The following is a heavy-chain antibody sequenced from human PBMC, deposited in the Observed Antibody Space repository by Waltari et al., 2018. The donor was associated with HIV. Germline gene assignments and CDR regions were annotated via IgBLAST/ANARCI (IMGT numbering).Heavy chain of an antibody. CDR1: GFTFSSYW. J-gene: IGHJ4*02. D-gene: IGHD3-10*01. V-gene: IGHV3-7*01. Sequence: EVQLVESGGGLVQPGGSLRLSCAASGFTFSSYWMTWVRQAPGKGLEWGAKRKQDGSEKYYVDSVKGQFTISRDNAKNSLYLQMNSLRAEDTAVYYCARERGSRSFDYWGQGTLVTVSS. CDR3: ARERGSRSFDY. CDR2: RKQDGSEK.